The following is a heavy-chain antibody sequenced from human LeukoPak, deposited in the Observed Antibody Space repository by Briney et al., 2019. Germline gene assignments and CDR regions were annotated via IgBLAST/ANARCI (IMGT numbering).Heavy chain of an antibody. CDR3: AKLGADIVVVPAALYYFHY. D-gene: IGHD2-2*01. V-gene: IGHV3-23*01. CDR1: GFTLSSYA. J-gene: IGHJ4*02. CDR2: ISSSGDRM. Sequence: GGSLRLSCAASGFTLSSYAMSWVRQAPGKGLEWVSVISSSGDRMFYADSVKGRFTISRENSKDTLYLQMNSLRAEDTAVYYCAKLGADIVVVPAALYYFHYWGQGAMVTVSS.